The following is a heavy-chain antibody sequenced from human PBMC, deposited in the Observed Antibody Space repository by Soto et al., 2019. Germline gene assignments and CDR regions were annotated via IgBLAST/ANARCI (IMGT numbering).Heavy chain of an antibody. CDR1: GFSVSIY. V-gene: IGHV3-53*01. J-gene: IGHJ4*02. CDR3: AGDYASGAYDV. Sequence: GGSLRLSCAASGFSVSIYMSWVRQAPGKGLEWVSTLSDRGTSHYADSVTGRFSVSRDNSKNTLYLQMNGLRVDDTAIYYCAGDYASGAYDVRGQGTQVTVSS. CDR2: LSDRGTS. D-gene: IGHD5-12*01.